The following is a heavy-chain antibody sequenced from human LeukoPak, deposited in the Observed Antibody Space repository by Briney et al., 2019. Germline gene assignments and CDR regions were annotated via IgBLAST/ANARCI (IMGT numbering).Heavy chain of an antibody. J-gene: IGHJ5*02. CDR2: IYPTGST. CDR3: ARAYSSSWYWNWFDP. CDR1: GYSLSSGYY. Sequence: PSETLSLTCTVSGYSLSSGYYWGWIRQPPGKGREWIGNIYPTGSTYYNPSLKSRVTISVDTSKNQFSLKVSSVSAADTAVYYCARAYSSSWYWNWFDPWGQGTLVTVSS. D-gene: IGHD6-13*01. V-gene: IGHV4-38-2*02.